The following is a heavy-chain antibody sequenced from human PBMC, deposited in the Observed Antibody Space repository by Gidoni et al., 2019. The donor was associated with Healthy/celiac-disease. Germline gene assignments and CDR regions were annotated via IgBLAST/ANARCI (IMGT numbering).Heavy chain of an antibody. D-gene: IGHD6-19*01. V-gene: IGHV1-46*01. CDR2: INPSGGST. CDR1: GYTFTSYY. CDR3: AREGYKGLTAVAGTGAYYYGMDV. Sequence: QVQLVQSGAEVKKPGASVKVSCKASGYTFTSYYMHWVRQAPGQGLEWMGIINPSGGSTSYAQKFQGRVTMTRDTSTSTVYMELSSLRSEDTAVYYCAREGYKGLTAVAGTGAYYYGMDVWGQGTTVTVSS. J-gene: IGHJ6*02.